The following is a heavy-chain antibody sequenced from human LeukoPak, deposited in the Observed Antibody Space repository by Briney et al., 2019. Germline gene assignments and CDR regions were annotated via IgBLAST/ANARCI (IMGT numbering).Heavy chain of an antibody. Sequence: PSETLSLTCAVYGGSFSGYYWSWIRQPPGKGLEWIGEINHSGSTNYNPSLKSRVTISVDTSKNQFSLKLSSVTAADTAVYYCARRSNTQAGHKGGFDYWGQGTLVTVSS. CDR1: GGSFSGYY. V-gene: IGHV4-34*01. CDR2: INHSGST. J-gene: IGHJ4*02. CDR3: ARRSNTQAGHKGGFDY. D-gene: IGHD2/OR15-2a*01.